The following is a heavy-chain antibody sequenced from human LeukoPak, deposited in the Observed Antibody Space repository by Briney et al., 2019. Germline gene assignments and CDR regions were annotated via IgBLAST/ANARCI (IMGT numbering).Heavy chain of an antibody. D-gene: IGHD6-19*01. Sequence: GGSLRLSCAASGFTFSNAWMSWVRQAPGKGLEWVGRMKSKTDGGTTDYAAPVKGRFTISRDDSKNTLYLQMNSLKTEDTAVYYCTTPGPIAVAGRGAMIDYWGQGTLVTVSS. V-gene: IGHV3-15*01. J-gene: IGHJ4*02. CDR3: TTPGPIAVAGRGAMIDY. CDR2: MKSKTDGGTT. CDR1: GFTFSNAW.